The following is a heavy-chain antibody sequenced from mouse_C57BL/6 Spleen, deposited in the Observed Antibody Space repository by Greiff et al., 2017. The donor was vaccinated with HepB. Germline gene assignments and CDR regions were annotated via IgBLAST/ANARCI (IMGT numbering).Heavy chain of an antibody. CDR1: GFTFSDYG. D-gene: IGHD2-4*01. CDR2: ISSGSSTI. CDR3: TQNYYDYDWFAY. V-gene: IGHV5-17*03. J-gene: IGHJ3*01. Sequence: EVQRVESGGGLVKPGGSLKLSCAASGFTFSDYGMHWVRQAPEKGLEWVAYISSGSSTIYYADTVKGRFTISRDNAKNTLYLQMSSLKSEDTAMYYCTQNYYDYDWFAYWGQGTLVTVSA.